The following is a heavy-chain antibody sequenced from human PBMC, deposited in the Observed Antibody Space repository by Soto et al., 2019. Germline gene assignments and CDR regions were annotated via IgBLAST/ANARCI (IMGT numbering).Heavy chain of an antibody. V-gene: IGHV4-30-4*01. J-gene: IGHJ6*02. D-gene: IGHD3-16*01. CDR2: IFSSGTT. CDR1: GDSISSGNKY. Sequence: PWETLSLTCTVSGDSISSGNKYWSWIRQPPVKGLEWIGYIFSSGTTYYNPSLNSRLTMSLDASQNQFSLKLNSLTDADTAVYFCARVPSPFDYYYAMDVWGQGTTVTVSS. CDR3: ARVPSPFDYYYAMDV.